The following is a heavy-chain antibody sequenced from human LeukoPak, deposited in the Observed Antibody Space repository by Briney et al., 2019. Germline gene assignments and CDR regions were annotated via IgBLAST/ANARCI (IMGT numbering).Heavy chain of an antibody. D-gene: IGHD3-10*01. J-gene: IGHJ3*02. CDR1: GGTFSSYT. CDR2: IIPILGIA. Sequence: SVKVSCKASGGTFSSYTISWVRQAPGQGLEWMGRIIPILGIANYAQKFQGRVTITADKSTSTAYMELSGLRSEDTAVYYCAREGTQVTMVRGVIGIWGQGTMVTVSS. CDR3: AREGTQVTMVRGVIGI. V-gene: IGHV1-69*04.